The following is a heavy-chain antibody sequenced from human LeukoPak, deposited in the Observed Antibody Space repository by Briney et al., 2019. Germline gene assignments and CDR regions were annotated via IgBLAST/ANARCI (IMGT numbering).Heavy chain of an antibody. D-gene: IGHD5-24*01. CDR2: IYHSGST. J-gene: IGHJ4*02. CDR1: GGSISSSNW. Sequence: SGTLSLTCAVSGGSISSSNWWSWVRQPPGKGLEWIGEIYHSGSTNYNPSPKSRVTISVDKSKNQFSLKLSSVTAADTAVYYCARVYDGYNWPFDYWGQGTLVTVSS. V-gene: IGHV4-4*02. CDR3: ARVYDGYNWPFDY.